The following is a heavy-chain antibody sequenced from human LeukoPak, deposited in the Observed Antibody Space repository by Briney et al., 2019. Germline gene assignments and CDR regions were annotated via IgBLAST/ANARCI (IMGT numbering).Heavy chain of an antibody. CDR1: GGTFSSYA. J-gene: IGHJ4*02. D-gene: IGHD6-13*01. CDR2: IIPIFGTA. V-gene: IGHV1-69*05. CDR3: ASASGYSSSWYLYFDY. Sequence: SVKVSCKASGGTFSSYAISLVRQAPGQGLEWMGGIIPIFGTANYAQKFQGRVTIPTDESTSTAYMELSSLRSEDTAVYYCASASGYSSSWYLYFDYWRQGTLVTVSS.